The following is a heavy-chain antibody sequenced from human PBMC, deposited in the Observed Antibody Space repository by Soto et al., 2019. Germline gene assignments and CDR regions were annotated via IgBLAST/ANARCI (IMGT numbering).Heavy chain of an antibody. CDR1: GGSFSGYY. CDR2: INHSGST. D-gene: IGHD6-19*01. J-gene: IGHJ4*02. CDR3: ARSGSGRFGGPGREKNYFDY. V-gene: IGHV4-34*01. Sequence: PSETLSLTCAVYGGSFSGYYWSWIRQPPGKGLEWIGEINHSGSTNYNPSLKSRVTISVDTSKNQFSLKLSSVTAADTAVYYCARSGSGRFGGPGREKNYFDYWGQGTLVTVSS.